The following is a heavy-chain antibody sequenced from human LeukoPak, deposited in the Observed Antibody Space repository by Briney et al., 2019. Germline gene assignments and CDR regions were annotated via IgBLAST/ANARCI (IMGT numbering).Heavy chain of an antibody. V-gene: IGHV4-34*01. CDR2: INHSGST. Sequence: PSETLSLTCAVYGGSFSGYYWSWIRQPPGKGLEWIGEINHSGSTNYNPSLKSRVTISVDTSKNQSSLKLSSVTAADTAVYYCARYETYYYGSGSPTNWGQGTLVTVSS. CDR1: GGSFSGYY. J-gene: IGHJ4*02. CDR3: ARYETYYYGSGSPTN. D-gene: IGHD3-10*01.